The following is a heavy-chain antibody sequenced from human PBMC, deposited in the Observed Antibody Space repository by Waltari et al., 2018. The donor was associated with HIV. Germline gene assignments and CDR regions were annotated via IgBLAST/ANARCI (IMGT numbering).Heavy chain of an antibody. V-gene: IGHV3-9*01. D-gene: IGHD6-13*01. CDR2: ISWNSGSI. Sequence: EVQLVESGGGLVQPGRSLRLSCAASGFTFDDYAMPWVRQPPGKGLEWVSGISWNSGSIGYADSVKGRFTISRDNAKNSLYLQMNSLRAEDTALYYCAKDPTHSGSWIDYWGQGTLVTVSS. CDR1: GFTFDDYA. J-gene: IGHJ4*02. CDR3: AKDPTHSGSWIDY.